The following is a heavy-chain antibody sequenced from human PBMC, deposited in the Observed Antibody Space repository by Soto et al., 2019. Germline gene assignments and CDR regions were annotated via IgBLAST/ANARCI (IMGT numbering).Heavy chain of an antibody. Sequence: GASVKVSCKASGYTFTSYDINWVRQATGQGLEWMGWMNPNSGNTGYAQKFQGRVTMTRNTSISTAYMELSSLRSEDTAVYYCARPYYDFWSGYYSPNYYYYGMDVWGQGTTVTVSS. V-gene: IGHV1-8*01. CDR1: GYTFTSYD. D-gene: IGHD3-3*01. J-gene: IGHJ6*02. CDR3: ARPYYDFWSGYYSPNYYYYGMDV. CDR2: MNPNSGNT.